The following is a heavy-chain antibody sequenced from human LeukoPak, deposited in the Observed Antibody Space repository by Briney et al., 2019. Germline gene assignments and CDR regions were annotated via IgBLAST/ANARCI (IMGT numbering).Heavy chain of an antibody. Sequence: SETLSLTCTVSGGSISSYYWSWIRQPPGKGLEWIGYIYYSGSTNYNPSLKSRVTISVDTSKNQFSLKLSSVTAADTAVYYCARGPRDYYDSSGYLDYWGQGALVTVSS. D-gene: IGHD3-22*01. J-gene: IGHJ4*02. CDR3: ARGPRDYYDSSGYLDY. CDR2: IYYSGST. V-gene: IGHV4-59*01. CDR1: GGSISSYY.